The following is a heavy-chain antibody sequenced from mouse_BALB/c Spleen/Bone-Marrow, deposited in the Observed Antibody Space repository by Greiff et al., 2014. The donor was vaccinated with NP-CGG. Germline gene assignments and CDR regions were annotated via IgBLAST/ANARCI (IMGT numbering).Heavy chain of an antibody. CDR1: GFNIKDTY. V-gene: IGHV14-3*02. D-gene: IGHD2-1*01. CDR3: ASSGNYEGGAMDY. CDR2: IDPANGNT. J-gene: IGHJ4*01. Sequence: EVNVVESGAELVKPGASVKLSCTASGFNIKDTYMHWVKQRPEQGLELIGRIDPANGNTKYVPTFQGKATITADTSSNTAYLQLSSLTSEDTAVYYCASSGNYEGGAMDYWGQGISVTVSS.